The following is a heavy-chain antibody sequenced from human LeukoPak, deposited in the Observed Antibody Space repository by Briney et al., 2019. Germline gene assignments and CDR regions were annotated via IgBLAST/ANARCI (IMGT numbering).Heavy chain of an antibody. CDR3: AKDIGGGGSGPGV. CDR1: TSNFNYYY. V-gene: IGHV3-11*01. D-gene: IGHD3-10*01. Sequence: PGGSLRLSCAASTSNFNYYYMNWIRQAPGKGLEWLSYITDNGKTIFYADSVKGRFTISRDNAKNSLYLQMNSLRAEDTALYYCAKDIGGGGSGPGVWGQGTTVTVSS. J-gene: IGHJ6*02. CDR2: ITDNGKTI.